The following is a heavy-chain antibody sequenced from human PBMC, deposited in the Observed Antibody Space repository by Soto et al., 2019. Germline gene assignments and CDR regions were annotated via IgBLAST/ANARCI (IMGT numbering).Heavy chain of an antibody. V-gene: IGHV1-3*01. CDR3: ARDLHSSSCGLLITFCYSPYAIDV. Sequence: GASVKVSCKASGYTFTSYAMHWVRQAPGQRLEWMGWINAGNGNTKYSQKFQGRVTITRDTSASTAYMELSSLRSEDTAVYYCARDLHSSSCGLLITFCYSPYAIDVSGQAPTGTLS. J-gene: IGHJ6*02. CDR2: INAGNGNT. D-gene: IGHD6-6*01. CDR1: GYTFTSYA.